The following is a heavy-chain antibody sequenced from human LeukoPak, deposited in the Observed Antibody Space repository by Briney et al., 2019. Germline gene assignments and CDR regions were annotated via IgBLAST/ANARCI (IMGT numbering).Heavy chain of an antibody. D-gene: IGHD2-15*01. CDR2: IYYSGST. J-gene: IGHJ1*01. CDR1: GGSISSYY. V-gene: IGHV4-39*01. CDR3: ARLASVVVSPEYFQH. Sequence: SETLSLTCTVSGGSISSYYWGWIRQPPGKGLEWIGSIYYSGSTYYNPSLKSRVTISVDTSKNQFSLKLSSVTAADTAVYYCARLASVVVSPEYFQHWGQGTLVAVSS.